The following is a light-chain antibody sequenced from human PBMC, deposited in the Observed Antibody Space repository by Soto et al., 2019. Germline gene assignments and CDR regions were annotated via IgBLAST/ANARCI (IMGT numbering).Light chain of an antibody. V-gene: IGKV3-20*01. J-gene: IGKJ3*01. CDR2: GAS. Sequence: EIVLTQSPGTLSLSPGERATLSCRASQSISSNYLAWYQQKPGQAPRLLMYGASNRATGIPDRFSGSGSGTDFTLTISRLEPEDFAVYYCQQYSSSPFTFGPGTKVDIK. CDR1: QSISSNY. CDR3: QQYSSSPFT.